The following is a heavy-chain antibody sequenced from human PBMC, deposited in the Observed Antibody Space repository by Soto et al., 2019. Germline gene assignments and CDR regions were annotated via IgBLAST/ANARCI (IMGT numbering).Heavy chain of an antibody. V-gene: IGHV4-34*01. CDR2: INHSGST. Sequence: SSETLSLTCAVYGGSFSGYYWSWIRQPPGKGLEWIGEINHSGSTNYNPSLKSRVTISVDTSKNQFSLKLSSVTAADTAVYYCARGLRWHPIDYWGQGTLVTVS. D-gene: IGHD2-15*01. CDR1: GGSFSGYY. CDR3: ARGLRWHPIDY. J-gene: IGHJ4*02.